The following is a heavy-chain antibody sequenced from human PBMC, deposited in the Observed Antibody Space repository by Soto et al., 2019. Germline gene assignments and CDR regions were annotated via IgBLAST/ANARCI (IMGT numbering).Heavy chain of an antibody. D-gene: IGHD3-16*02. J-gene: IGHJ4*02. Sequence: EVQLLESGGGLVQPGGSLRLSCAASGFTFSSYAMSWVRQAPGKGLEWVSAISGSGGSTYYADSVKGRFTISRDNSKNTLYLQMNSLRAEDTAVYYCAKDRGLSDYIWGSYRQDDYWGQGTLVTVSS. CDR1: GFTFSSYA. V-gene: IGHV3-23*01. CDR2: ISGSGGST. CDR3: AKDRGLSDYIWGSYRQDDY.